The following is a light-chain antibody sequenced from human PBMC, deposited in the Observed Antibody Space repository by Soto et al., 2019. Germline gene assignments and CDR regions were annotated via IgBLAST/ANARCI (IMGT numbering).Light chain of an antibody. CDR3: QQYNNWPLLFT. CDR1: QSVSSN. V-gene: IGKV3-15*01. CDR2: GAS. J-gene: IGKJ3*01. Sequence: EIVMTQSPATLSVSPGERATLSCRARQSVSSNLAWYQQKPGQAPRLLIYGASTRATGIPARFSGSGSGTEFTLTISSLQSEDFAVYYCQQYNNWPLLFTFGPGTKVDIK.